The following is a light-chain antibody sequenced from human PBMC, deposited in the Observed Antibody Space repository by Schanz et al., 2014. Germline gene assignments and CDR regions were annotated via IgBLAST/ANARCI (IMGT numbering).Light chain of an antibody. CDR2: DGS. V-gene: IGLV2-23*01. CDR3: CSFAGGPWV. Sequence: QSALTQPASVSGSPGQSITISCTGTSSDVGGYNLVSWYQHHPGEAPKLLIYDGSKRPSGVPDRFSGSKSGNTASLTISGLQAGDEADYYCCSFAGGPWVFGGGAKLTVL. CDR1: SSDVGGYNL. J-gene: IGLJ3*02.